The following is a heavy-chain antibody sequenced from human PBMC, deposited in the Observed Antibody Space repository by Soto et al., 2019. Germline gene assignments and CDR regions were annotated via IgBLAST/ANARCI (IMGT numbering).Heavy chain of an antibody. Sequence: QVQLEQSGAEVKKPGASVRVSCKDSGYSFNDYGMSWVRQAPGQGLEWMGWIGPYEGVTNHAQTFQGRVTMTVDTSTTTADMELRSLRSDDTAFYYCARCYCSVGSCYACWQFDVWGPGTLVTVTA. CDR1: GYSFNDYG. CDR2: IGPYEGVT. D-gene: IGHD2-15*01. CDR3: ARCYCSVGSCYACWQFDV. V-gene: IGHV1-18*01. J-gene: IGHJ2*01.